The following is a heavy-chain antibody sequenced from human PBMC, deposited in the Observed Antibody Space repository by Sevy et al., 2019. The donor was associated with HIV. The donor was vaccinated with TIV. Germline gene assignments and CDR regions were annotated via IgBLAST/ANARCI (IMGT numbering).Heavy chain of an antibody. V-gene: IGHV3-30-3*01. Sequence: GGSLRLSCAASGFTFSDYPVNWVRQAPGKGLEWVSSISFNGTDKYYADSVKGRFTITRDKSKNTLFLQMTSLRAEDTAYYYCGRGSIMPPRCAFDYWGLGTMVTVSS. CDR1: GFTFSDYP. CDR3: GRGSIMPPRCAFDY. D-gene: IGHD3-16*01. CDR2: ISFNGTDK. J-gene: IGHJ4*02.